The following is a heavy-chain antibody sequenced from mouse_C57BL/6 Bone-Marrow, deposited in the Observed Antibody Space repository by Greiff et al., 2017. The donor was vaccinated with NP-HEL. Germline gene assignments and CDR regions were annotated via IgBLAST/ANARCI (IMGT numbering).Heavy chain of an antibody. J-gene: IGHJ4*01. D-gene: IGHD1-1*01. Sequence: EVKVVESGGDLVKPGGSLKLSCAASGFTFSSYGMSWVRQTPDKRLEWVATISSGGSYTYYLDSVKGRFTISRDNAKNTLYLQMSSLKSEDTAMYYCARQYGSPYAMDYWGQGTSVTVSS. CDR2: ISSGGSYT. CDR3: ARQYGSPYAMDY. V-gene: IGHV5-6*01. CDR1: GFTFSSYG.